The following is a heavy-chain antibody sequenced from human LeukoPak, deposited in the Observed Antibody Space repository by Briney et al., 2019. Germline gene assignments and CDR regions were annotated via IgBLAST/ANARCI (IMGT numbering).Heavy chain of an antibody. V-gene: IGHV3-11*01. J-gene: IGHJ6*02. CDR1: GFTLSDYY. Sequence: GGSLRLSCTASGFTLSDYYLTWIRQAPGKGLEWVSYITSRGTTIYHADSVKGRFTISRDNAKNSLYLQMNSLRAEDTAVYYCARWLSGIADEDGVDVWGQGTTVTVSS. CDR3: ARWLSGIADEDGVDV. D-gene: IGHD6-13*01. CDR2: ITSRGTTI.